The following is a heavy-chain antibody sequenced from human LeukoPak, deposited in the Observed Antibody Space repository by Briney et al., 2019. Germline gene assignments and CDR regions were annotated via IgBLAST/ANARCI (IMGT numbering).Heavy chain of an antibody. CDR3: AKDLGSGSYYDISPFDY. CDR1: GFTFDDYA. CDR2: ISWNSGSI. V-gene: IGHV3-9*01. D-gene: IGHD3-10*02. J-gene: IGHJ4*02. Sequence: GGSLRLSCAASGFTFDDYAMHWVRQAPGKGLEWVSGISWNSGSIGYADSVKGRFTISRDNSKNTLYLQMNSLRAEDTAVYYCAKDLGSGSYYDISPFDYWGQGTLVTVSS.